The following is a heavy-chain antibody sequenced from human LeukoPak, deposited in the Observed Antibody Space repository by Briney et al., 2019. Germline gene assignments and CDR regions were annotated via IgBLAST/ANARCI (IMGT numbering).Heavy chain of an antibody. CDR1: GGSISSYY. D-gene: IGHD3-22*01. CDR2: IYYSGST. J-gene: IGHJ4*02. CDR3: ARDRYYYDSSGYYPFGY. V-gene: IGHV4-39*07. Sequence: SETLSLTCTVSGGSISSYYWSWIRQPPGKGLEWIGSIYYSGSTYYNPSLKSRVTISVDTSKNQFSLKLSSVTAADTAVYYCARDRYYYDSSGYYPFGYWGQGTLVTVSS.